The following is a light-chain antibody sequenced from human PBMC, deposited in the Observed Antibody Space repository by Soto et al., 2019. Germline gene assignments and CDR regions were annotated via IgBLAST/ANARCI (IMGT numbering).Light chain of an antibody. CDR3: QHYDAFPRT. CDR1: QDIRSS. Sequence: DIEMTQSPSSLSASVGDRLTITCRASQDIRSSAVWYQQKPGKVPKLLIDSASNLQTGVPVRFSGSRSGTDFTLTISSLQPEDVANYYCQHYDAFPRTFGQGTKVEI. CDR2: SAS. V-gene: IGKV1-27*01. J-gene: IGKJ1*01.